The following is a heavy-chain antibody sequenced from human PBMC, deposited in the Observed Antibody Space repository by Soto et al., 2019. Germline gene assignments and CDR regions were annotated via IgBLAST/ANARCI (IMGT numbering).Heavy chain of an antibody. CDR2: IIPIFGTA. CDR3: ARDQYISSWNGGDYYYYGMDV. V-gene: IGHV1-69*01. CDR1: GGTFSSYA. Sequence: QVQLVQSGAEVKKPGSSVKVSCKASGGTFSSYAISWVRQAPGQGLEWMGGIIPIFGTANYAQKFQGRVTITADESTSTAYMELSSLRSEYTAVYYCARDQYISSWNGGDYYYYGMDVWGQGTTVTVSS. D-gene: IGHD6-13*01. J-gene: IGHJ6*02.